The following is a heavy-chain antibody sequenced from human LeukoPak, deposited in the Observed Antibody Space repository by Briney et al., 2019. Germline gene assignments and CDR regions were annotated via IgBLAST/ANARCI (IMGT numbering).Heavy chain of an antibody. CDR3: ARGRNTGRQFYFDY. CDR2: ITGSGGST. Sequence: GGSLRLSCAASGFTFSSSGMGWVRQAPGKGLECVSPITGSGGSTSYTDSVKGRFTISRDNPKNTLYPQMNSLRAEDTAVYYCARGRNTGRQFYFDYWGQGTLVTVAS. J-gene: IGHJ4*02. V-gene: IGHV3-23*01. CDR1: GFTFSSSG. D-gene: IGHD5-18*01.